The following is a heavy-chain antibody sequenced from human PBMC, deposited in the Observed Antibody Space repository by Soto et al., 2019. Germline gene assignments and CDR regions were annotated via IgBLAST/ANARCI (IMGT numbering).Heavy chain of an antibody. CDR2: IYHSGST. D-gene: IGHD2-2*01. CDR3: ARVPDR. CDR1: GGSMSSGGYA. Sequence: SETLSLTCGVSGGSMSSGGYAGSCVRQPPGQGLEWIGYIYHSGSTSYNPSLKSRATISVDRSKNQFSLKLSSVTAADTAVYYCARVPDRWGQGTLVTVS. V-gene: IGHV4-30-2*01. J-gene: IGHJ5*02.